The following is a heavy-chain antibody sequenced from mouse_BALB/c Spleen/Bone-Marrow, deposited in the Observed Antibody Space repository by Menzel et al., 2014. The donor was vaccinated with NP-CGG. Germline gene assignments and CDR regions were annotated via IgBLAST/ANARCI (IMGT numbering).Heavy chain of an antibody. J-gene: IGHJ3*02. CDR3: ARQILRGFGY. Sequence: EVKLMESGGGLVKPGGSLKLSCAASGFAFSSYDMSWVRQTPEKRLEWVAYISSGGGSTYYADTVKGRFTISRDNAKNTLYLQTSSLKSEDTAMYYCARQILRGFGYWGQGTPVTVSA. CDR1: GFAFSSYD. D-gene: IGHD1-1*01. CDR2: ISSGGGST. V-gene: IGHV5-12-1*01.